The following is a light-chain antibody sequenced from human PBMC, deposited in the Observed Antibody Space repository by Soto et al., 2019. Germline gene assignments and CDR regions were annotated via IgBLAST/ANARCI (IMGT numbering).Light chain of an antibody. J-gene: IGKJ2*03. V-gene: IGKV3-11*01. CDR2: DAS. CDR3: QHYGDSPPYS. CDR1: QSVSSY. Sequence: EIVLTQSPATLSLSPGERATLSCRASQSVSSYLAWCQQKPGQAPRLLIYDASNRATGIPDRFSGSGSGTDFTLTISRLEPEDFAVYYCQHYGDSPPYSFGQGTKVDIK.